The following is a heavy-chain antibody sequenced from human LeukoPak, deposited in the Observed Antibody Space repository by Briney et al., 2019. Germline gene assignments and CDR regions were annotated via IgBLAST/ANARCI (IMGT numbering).Heavy chain of an antibody. CDR2: IIPILGIA. J-gene: IGHJ4*02. CDR3: AREGPIAAADEYYFDY. D-gene: IGHD6-13*01. V-gene: IGHV1-69*04. CDR1: GGTFSSYS. Sequence: PEASVKVSCKASGGTFSSYSISWVRQAPGQGLEWMGRIIPILGIANYAQKFQGRVTITADKSTSTAYMDLSSLRSEDTAVYCCAREGPIAAADEYYFDYWGQGTLVTVSS.